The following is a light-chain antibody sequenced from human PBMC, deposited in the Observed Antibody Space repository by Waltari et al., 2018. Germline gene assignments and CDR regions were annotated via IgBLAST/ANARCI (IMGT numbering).Light chain of an antibody. CDR1: QTILYNSNDKNY. J-gene: IGKJ1*01. Sequence: IVMTQSPDSLAVSLGERATINGKSSQTILYNSNDKNYLAWYQQKPGQPPRLLIYGASTRESGVPDRCSGSGSGTDCTLTISNLQAEDVAVDYCQQYYSRRTFGQGTKVEI. CDR3: QQYYSRRT. CDR2: GAS. V-gene: IGKV4-1*01.